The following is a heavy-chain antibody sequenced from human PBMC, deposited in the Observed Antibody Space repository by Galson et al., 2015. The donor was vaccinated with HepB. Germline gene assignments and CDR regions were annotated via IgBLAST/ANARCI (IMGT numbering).Heavy chain of an antibody. V-gene: IGHV1-18*04. Sequence: SVKVSCKASGDTLTSYDISWVRQAPGQGLEWMGWIGDYNGNTSYAQKFQGRVTMTTDTSTGTAYMELRSLRSDDTAVYYCARDRAGTWNVREKIYHYSGMDVWGQGTTVTVSS. J-gene: IGHJ6*02. CDR3: ARDRAGTWNVREKIYHYSGMDV. CDR1: GDTLTSYD. CDR2: IGDYNGNT. D-gene: IGHD1-1*01.